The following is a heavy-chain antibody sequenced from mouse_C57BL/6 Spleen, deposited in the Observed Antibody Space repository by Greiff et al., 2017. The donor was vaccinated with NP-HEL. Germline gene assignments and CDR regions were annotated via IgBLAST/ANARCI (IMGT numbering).Heavy chain of an antibody. J-gene: IGHJ3*01. Sequence: EVQLQESGPGLVKPSQSLSLTCSVTGYSITSGYYWNWIRQFPGNKLEWMGYISYDGSNNYNPSLKNRISITRDTSKNQFFLKLNSVTTEDTATYYCARAGLRLLFAYWGQGTLVTVSA. D-gene: IGHD3-2*02. CDR2: ISYDGSN. CDR3: ARAGLRLLFAY. V-gene: IGHV3-6*01. CDR1: GYSITSGYY.